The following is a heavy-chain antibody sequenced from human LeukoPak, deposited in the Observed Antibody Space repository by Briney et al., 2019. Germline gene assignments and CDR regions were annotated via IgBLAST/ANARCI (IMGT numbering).Heavy chain of an antibody. CDR3: AKDGRGKAAAYEFDY. CDR1: GFTFSSYA. J-gene: IGHJ4*02. Sequence: PGESLRLSCAASGFTFSSYAMNWVRQAPGKGLEWVGSITGSAGRTYYADSVKGRFTISRDYSKNTLYLQMNSLRAEDTAVYYCAKDGRGKAAAYEFDYWGQGTLVTVSS. D-gene: IGHD6-13*01. CDR2: ITGSAGRT. V-gene: IGHV3-23*01.